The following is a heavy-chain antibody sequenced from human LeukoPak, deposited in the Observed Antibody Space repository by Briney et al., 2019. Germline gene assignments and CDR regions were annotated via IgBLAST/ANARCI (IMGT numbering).Heavy chain of an antibody. Sequence: PSETLSHTCTVSGGSISSYYWSWIRQPPGKGLEWIGYIYYSGSTNYNPSLKSRVTISVDTSKNQFSLKLSSVTAADTAVYYCARVRTYYYGSGSYLYFDYWGQGTLVTVSS. V-gene: IGHV4-59*01. CDR2: IYYSGST. CDR3: ARVRTYYYGSGSYLYFDY. D-gene: IGHD3-10*01. CDR1: GGSISSYY. J-gene: IGHJ4*02.